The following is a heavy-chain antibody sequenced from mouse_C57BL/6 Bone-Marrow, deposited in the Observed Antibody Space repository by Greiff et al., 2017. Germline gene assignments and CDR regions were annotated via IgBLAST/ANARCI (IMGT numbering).Heavy chain of an antibody. CDR2: IDPSGSYT. Sequence: QVQLQQPGAELVKPGASVKLSCKASGYTFTSYWMQWVKQRPGQGLEWIGEIDPSGSYTNYNQKFKGKATMTVDTTSSTAYMQRSSLTSEDSAVYDCARVGHPDYFDYWGQGTTLTVSA. CDR1: GYTFTSYW. J-gene: IGHJ2*01. V-gene: IGHV1-50*01. CDR3: ARVGHPDYFDY.